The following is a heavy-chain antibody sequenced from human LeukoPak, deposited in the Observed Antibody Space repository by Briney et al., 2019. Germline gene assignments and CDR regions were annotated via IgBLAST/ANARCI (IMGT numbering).Heavy chain of an antibody. CDR1: GGSFSGYY. CDR3: ARGDRITMIVEGAFDI. Sequence: PSETLSLTCAVYGGSFSGYYWSWSRQPPGKGLEWIGEINHSGSTNYNPSLKSRVTISVDTSKNQFSLKLSSVTAADTAVYYCARGDRITMIVEGAFDIWGRGTMVTVSS. V-gene: IGHV4-34*01. D-gene: IGHD3-22*01. CDR2: INHSGST. J-gene: IGHJ3*02.